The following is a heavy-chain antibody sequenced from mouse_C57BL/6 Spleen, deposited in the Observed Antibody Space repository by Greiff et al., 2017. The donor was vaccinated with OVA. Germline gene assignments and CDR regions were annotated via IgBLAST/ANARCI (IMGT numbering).Heavy chain of an antibody. J-gene: IGHJ1*03. CDR2: ISYSGST. V-gene: IGHV3-1*01. Sequence: EVKLVESGPGMVKPSQSLYLTCTVTGYSITSGYDWHWIRHFPGNKLEWMGYISYSGSTTYNPSLKSRISITHDTSKNHFFLKLNSVTTEDTATYYCARRGYDGYYGGYFDVWGTGTTVTVSS. CDR3: ARRGYDGYYGGYFDV. D-gene: IGHD2-3*01. CDR1: GYSITSGYD.